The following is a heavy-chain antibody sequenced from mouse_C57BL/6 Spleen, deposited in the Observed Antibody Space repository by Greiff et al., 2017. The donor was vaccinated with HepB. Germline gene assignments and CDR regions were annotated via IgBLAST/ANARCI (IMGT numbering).Heavy chain of an antibody. Sequence: VQLQQPGAELVMPGASVKLSCKASGYTFTSYWMHWVKQRPGQGLEWIGEIDPSDSYTNYNQKFKGKSTLTVDKSSSTAYMQLSSLTSEDSAVYYCARRGSRIPYWYAMDYWGQGTSVTVSS. CDR3: ARRGSRIPYWYAMDY. D-gene: IGHD1-1*01. V-gene: IGHV1-69*01. CDR1: GYTFTSYW. CDR2: IDPSDSYT. J-gene: IGHJ4*01.